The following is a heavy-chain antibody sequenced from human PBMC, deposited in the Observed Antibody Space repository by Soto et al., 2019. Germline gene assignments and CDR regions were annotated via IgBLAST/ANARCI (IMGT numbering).Heavy chain of an antibody. CDR1: GFTVSSNY. D-gene: IGHD3-10*01. Sequence: GGSLRLSCAASGFTVSSNYMSWVRQAPGKGLEWVSVIYSGGSTYYADSVKGRFTISRDNSKNTLYLQMNSLRAEDTAVYYCARDHSPYYYGSGRPLDYYYCSSLDVWGKGTTVTVS. V-gene: IGHV3-66*01. J-gene: IGHJ6*03. CDR3: ARDHSPYYYGSGRPLDYYYCSSLDV. CDR2: IYSGGST.